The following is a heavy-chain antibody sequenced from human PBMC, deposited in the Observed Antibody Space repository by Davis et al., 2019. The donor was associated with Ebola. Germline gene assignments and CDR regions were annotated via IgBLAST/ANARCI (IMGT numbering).Heavy chain of an antibody. CDR2: ISSSGSTI. CDR1: GFTFSLYG. V-gene: IGHV3-48*04. J-gene: IGHJ4*02. Sequence: GESLKIPCAASGFTFSLYGMYWIRQAPGKGLEWISYISSSGSTIYYADSVKGRFTIPRDNAKNSLYLQMNSLRAEDTAVYYCARDPGWGAIDYWGQGTLVTASS. D-gene: IGHD3-16*01. CDR3: ARDPGWGAIDY.